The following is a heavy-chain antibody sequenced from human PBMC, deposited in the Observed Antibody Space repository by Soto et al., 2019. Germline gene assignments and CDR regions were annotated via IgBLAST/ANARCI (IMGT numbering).Heavy chain of an antibody. CDR3: ARVAANSFDY. Sequence: PPETLSLTCAVYGRYFSGYYWIWIRQPPGKGLEWIGEINHSGSTNYNPSLKSRVTISVDTSKNQFSLKLSSVTAADTAVYYCARVAANSFDYWGQGTLVTVS. CDR1: GRYFSGYY. CDR2: INHSGST. V-gene: IGHV4-34*01. J-gene: IGHJ4*02.